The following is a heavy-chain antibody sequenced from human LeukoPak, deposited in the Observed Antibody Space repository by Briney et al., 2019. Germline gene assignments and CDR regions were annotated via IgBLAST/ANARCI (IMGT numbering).Heavy chain of an antibody. CDR1: GGTFSSYA. CDR2: IIPIFGTA. V-gene: IGHV1-69*13. CDR3: ARGIGAAAGSYYYYGMDV. D-gene: IGHD6-13*01. J-gene: IGHJ6*02. Sequence: SVKVFCKASGGTFSSYAISWVRQAPGQGLEWMGGIIPIFGTANYAQKFQGRVTITADESTSTAYMELSSLRSEDTAVYYCARGIGAAAGSYYYYGMDVWGQGTTVTVSS.